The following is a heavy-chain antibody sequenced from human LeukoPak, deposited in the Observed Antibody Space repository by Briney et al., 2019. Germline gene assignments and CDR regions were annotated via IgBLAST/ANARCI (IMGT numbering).Heavy chain of an antibody. D-gene: IGHD5-18*01. CDR2: IGSSSSYI. J-gene: IGHJ4*02. CDR1: GFTFSSYS. Sequence: GGSLRLSCAASGFTFSSYSMNWVRQAPGKGLEWVSSIGSSSSYIYYEDSVKGRFTISRDNAKNSLYLQMNSLRAEDTAVYYCAASTKHTAMVGYWGQGTLVTVSS. V-gene: IGHV3-21*01. CDR3: AASTKHTAMVGY.